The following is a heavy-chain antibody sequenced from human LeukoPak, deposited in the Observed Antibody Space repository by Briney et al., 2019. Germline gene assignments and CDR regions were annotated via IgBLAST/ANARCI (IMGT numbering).Heavy chain of an antibody. CDR2: INPNSGGT. J-gene: IGHJ4*02. CDR1: GYTFIGYY. D-gene: IGHD3-22*01. V-gene: IGHV1-2*02. CDR3: ARDTYYYDSSGYLD. Sequence: ASVRVSCKASGYTFIGYYIYWVRQAPGQGLEWMGWINPNSGGTNYAQKFQGRVTMTRDTSISTAYMELSRLRSDDTAVYYCARDTYYYDSSGYLDWGQGTLVTVSS.